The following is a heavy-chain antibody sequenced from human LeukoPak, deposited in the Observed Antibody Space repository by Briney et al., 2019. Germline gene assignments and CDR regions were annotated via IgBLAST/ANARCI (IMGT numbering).Heavy chain of an antibody. J-gene: IGHJ4*02. V-gene: IGHV1-69*05. CDR2: TIPIFGTT. Sequence: GASVKVSCXASGGTFSSYAITWVRQAPGQGLEWMGRTIPIFGTTNYAQRFQGRVTITTDESTSTAYMELSSLRSEDTAVYYCARGDSGSYYYWGQGTLVTVSS. CDR3: ARGDSGSYYY. D-gene: IGHD3-10*01. CDR1: GGTFSSYA.